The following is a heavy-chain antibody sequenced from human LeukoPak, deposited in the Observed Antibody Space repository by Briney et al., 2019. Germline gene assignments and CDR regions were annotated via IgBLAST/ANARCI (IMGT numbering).Heavy chain of an antibody. CDR2: IWYDGSNK. J-gene: IGHJ5*02. Sequence: GRSLRLSCAASGFTFSSYGMHWVRQAPGKGLEWVAVIWYDGSNKYYADSVKGRFTISRDNSKDTLYLQMNSLRAEDTAVYYCARGSSGYYSKWFDPWGQGTLVTVSS. D-gene: IGHD3-22*01. CDR1: GFTFSSYG. V-gene: IGHV3-33*01. CDR3: ARGSSGYYSKWFDP.